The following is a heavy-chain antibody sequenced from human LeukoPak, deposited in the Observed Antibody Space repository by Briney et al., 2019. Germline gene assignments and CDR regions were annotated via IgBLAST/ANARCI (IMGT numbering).Heavy chain of an antibody. J-gene: IGHJ4*02. V-gene: IGHV3-21*01. CDR2: ISSRSNSK. Sequence: GGSLRLSCTASGFTFNSYRMNWVRQAPGKGLEWVSSISSRSNSKYYADSVKGRVTISRDDAKNSVSLQMNSLRDADTALYYCVRAGGDYPFDYWGQGTLVTVSS. CDR3: VRAGGDYPFDY. CDR1: GFTFNSYR. D-gene: IGHD2-21*02.